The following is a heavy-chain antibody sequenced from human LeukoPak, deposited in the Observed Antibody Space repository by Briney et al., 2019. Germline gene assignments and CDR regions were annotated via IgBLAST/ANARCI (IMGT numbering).Heavy chain of an antibody. CDR2: IYSGGGT. V-gene: IGHV3-66*01. Sequence: PGGSLRLSCAASGFTVSSNYMTWVRQAPGKGLEWVSVIYSGGGTYYADSVKGRFTISRDNSKNTLYLQMNSLRAEDTAVYYCARAGRRAAAGPADYWGQGTLVTVSS. D-gene: IGHD6-13*01. CDR1: GFTVSSNY. J-gene: IGHJ4*02. CDR3: ARAGRRAAAGPADY.